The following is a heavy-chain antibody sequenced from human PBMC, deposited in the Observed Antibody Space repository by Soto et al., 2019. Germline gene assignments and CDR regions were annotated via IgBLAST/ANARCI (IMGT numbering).Heavy chain of an antibody. J-gene: IGHJ4*02. CDR1: CGSISSSSYY. V-gene: IGHV4-39*01. D-gene: IGHD5-18*01. Sequence: SETLSLTCTVSCGSISSSSYYWGWIRQPPGKGLEWIGSIYYSGSTYYNPSLKSRVTISVDTSKNQFSLKLSSVTAADTAVYYCARTPAVDTAMVHFDYWGQGTLVTVSS. CDR2: IYYSGST. CDR3: ARTPAVDTAMVHFDY.